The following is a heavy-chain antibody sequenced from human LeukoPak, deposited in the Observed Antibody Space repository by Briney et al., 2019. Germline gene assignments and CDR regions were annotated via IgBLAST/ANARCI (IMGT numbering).Heavy chain of an antibody. Sequence: GGSLRLSCTASGFTFGDYAMSWVRQAPGKGLEWVGSIRSKAYGGTTEYAASVKGRFTISRDDSKSIAYLQMNSLKTEDTAVYYCSSSWAEYFQHWGQGTLVTVSS. CDR1: GFTFGDYA. V-gene: IGHV3-49*04. CDR2: IRSKAYGGTT. CDR3: SSSWAEYFQH. J-gene: IGHJ1*01. D-gene: IGHD6-13*01.